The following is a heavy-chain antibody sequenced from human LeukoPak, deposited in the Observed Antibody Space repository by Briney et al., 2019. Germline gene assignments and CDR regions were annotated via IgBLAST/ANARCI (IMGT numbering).Heavy chain of an antibody. V-gene: IGHV3-48*03. CDR3: ARQEIEYYYGSGSFICFDA. J-gene: IGHJ5*02. CDR1: GFTFSSYE. CDR2: ISSSGSTI. D-gene: IGHD3-10*01. Sequence: GGCLRLSCSASGFTFSSYEMNWVRQAPGKGLEWVSSISSSGSTIYYADSVKGRFTISRDNAKNSLYLQMNSLRDDVTAVYHCARQEIEYYYGSGSFICFDAWGQGTLVTVSS.